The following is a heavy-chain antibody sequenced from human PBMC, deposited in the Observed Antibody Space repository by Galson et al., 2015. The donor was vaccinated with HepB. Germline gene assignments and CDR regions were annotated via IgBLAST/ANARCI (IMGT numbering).Heavy chain of an antibody. Sequence: SVKVSCKASGYTFTSYGISWVRQAPGQGLEWMGWISAYNGNTNYAQKLQGRVTMTTDTSTSTAYMELRSLRSDDTAVYYCARGRVRLYYYYYYMDVWGKGTTVTVSS. CDR1: GYTFTSYG. D-gene: IGHD4-23*01. J-gene: IGHJ6*03. CDR2: ISAYNGNT. CDR3: ARGRVRLYYYYYYMDV. V-gene: IGHV1-18*01.